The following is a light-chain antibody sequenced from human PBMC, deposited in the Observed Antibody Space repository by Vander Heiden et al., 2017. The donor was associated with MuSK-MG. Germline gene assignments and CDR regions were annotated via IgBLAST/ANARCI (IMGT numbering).Light chain of an antibody. V-gene: IGKV3-11*01. CDR3: QQRSNGPPRVT. CDR2: DAS. J-gene: IGKJ3*01. Sequence: EIVLTQSPATLSLSPGERATLSCRASQSVSSYLAWYQQKPGQAPRLLIYDASNRATGIKARFSGSGYGTDFTLTISSREPEDFAVYYCQQRSNGPPRVTFGPGTKVDIK. CDR1: QSVSSY.